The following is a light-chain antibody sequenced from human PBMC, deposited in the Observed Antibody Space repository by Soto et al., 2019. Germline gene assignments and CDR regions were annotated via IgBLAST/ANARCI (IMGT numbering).Light chain of an antibody. J-gene: IGLJ1*01. CDR1: SSDVGGYNY. CDR3: SSYTTISTYV. CDR2: DVR. Sequence: QSALTQPASLSGSPGQSIPISCPGTSSDVGGYNYVSWYQQHPGKAPKLMIYDVRNRPSGVSNRFSGSKSVNTASLTISGLQAEDEADYYCSSYTTISTYVFGTGTKATVL. V-gene: IGLV2-14*01.